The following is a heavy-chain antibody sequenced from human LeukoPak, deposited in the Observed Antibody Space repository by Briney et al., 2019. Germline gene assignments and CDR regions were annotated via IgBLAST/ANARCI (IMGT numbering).Heavy chain of an antibody. V-gene: IGHV1-18*01. CDR1: GYTFTSYG. CDR3: ARSSSISGDIAAAGTLDY. J-gene: IGHJ4*02. Sequence: GASVKVSCKASGYTFTSYGISWVRQAPGQGLEWMGWISAYNGNTNYAQKLQGRVTMTTDTSTSTAYMELRSLRSDETAVYYCARSSSISGDIAAAGTLDYWGQGTLVTVSS. D-gene: IGHD6-13*01. CDR2: ISAYNGNT.